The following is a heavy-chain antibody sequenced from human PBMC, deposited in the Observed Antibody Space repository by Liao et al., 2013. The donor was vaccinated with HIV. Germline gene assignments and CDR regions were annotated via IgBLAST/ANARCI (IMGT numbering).Heavy chain of an antibody. J-gene: IGHJ3*02. CDR1: GDSISTFY. CDR3: ARGTSQLAFDI. V-gene: IGHV4-59*01. CDR2: IHYSGST. D-gene: IGHD1-1*01. Sequence: QVQLQESGPGLVKPSETLSLTCTVSGDSISTFYWSWIRQTPGKGLEWIGYIHYSGSTNYNPSLKSRVTISVETSKNQFSLKLTSMTDADTAVYYCARGTSQLAFDIWGQGTMVTVSS.